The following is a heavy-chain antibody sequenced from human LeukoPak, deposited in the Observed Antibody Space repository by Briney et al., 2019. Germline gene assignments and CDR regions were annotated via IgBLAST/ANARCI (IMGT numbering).Heavy chain of an antibody. J-gene: IGHJ3*02. CDR3: ASIGITGTXXXIWAFDI. V-gene: IGHV3-30-3*01. D-gene: IGHD1-7*01. Sequence: GGSLRLSCAASGFTFSSYAMHWVRQAPGKGLEWVAVISYDGSNKYYADSVKGRFTISRDNSKNTLYLQMNSLRAEDTAVYYCASIGITGTXXXIWAFDIWGQXTMVTVS. CDR2: ISYDGSNK. CDR1: GFTFSSYA.